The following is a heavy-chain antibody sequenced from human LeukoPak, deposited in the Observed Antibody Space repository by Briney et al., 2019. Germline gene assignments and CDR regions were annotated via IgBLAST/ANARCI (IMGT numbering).Heavy chain of an antibody. D-gene: IGHD3-3*01. CDR3: AKLADFWSGYYSSFYYYYMDV. CDR2: IGGSGSSA. V-gene: IGHV3-23*01. Sequence: PGGPLRLSCVGTGFTFRSYAMTWIRQAPGKGLEWVADIGGSGSSAFYADSVKGRFTISRDNAKSTLYVEMHSLRVEDTAVYFCAKLADFWSGYYSSFYYYYMDVWGKGTAVTVSS. J-gene: IGHJ6*03. CDR1: GFTFRSYA.